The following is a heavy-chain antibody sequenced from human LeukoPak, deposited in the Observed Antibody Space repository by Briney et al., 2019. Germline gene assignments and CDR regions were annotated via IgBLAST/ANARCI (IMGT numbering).Heavy chain of an antibody. V-gene: IGHV4-59*01. Sequence: SETLSLTCTVPGGSISSYYWSWIRQPPGKGLEWIGYIYYSGSTNYNPSLKSRVTISVDTSKNQFSLKLSSVTAADTAVYYCARGSGSYGTDYWGQGTLVTVSS. D-gene: IGHD3-10*01. CDR3: ARGSGSYGTDY. CDR1: GGSISSYY. J-gene: IGHJ4*02. CDR2: IYYSGST.